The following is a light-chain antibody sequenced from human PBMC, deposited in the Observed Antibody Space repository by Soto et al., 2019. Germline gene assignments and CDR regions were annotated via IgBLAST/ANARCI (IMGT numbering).Light chain of an antibody. CDR3: QTWGTGIRVV. CDR1: SGHSSYA. J-gene: IGLJ2*01. CDR2: LNSDGSH. V-gene: IGLV4-69*01. Sequence: QSVLTQSPSASASLGASVKLTCTLSSGHSSYAIAWYQQQPEKGPRYLMKLNSDGSHSKGDGIPDRFSGSSSGAERYLTISSLQSEDEADYYCQTWGTGIRVVFGGGTKLTVL.